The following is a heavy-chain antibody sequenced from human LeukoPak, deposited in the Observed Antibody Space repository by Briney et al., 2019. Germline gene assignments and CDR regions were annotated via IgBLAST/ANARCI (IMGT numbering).Heavy chain of an antibody. J-gene: IGHJ5*02. D-gene: IGHD3-9*01. CDR1: GYTFTDYY. V-gene: IGHV1-2*02. CDR2: ITPNSGGT. CDR3: ARLEGTGYRGGWFDP. Sequence: ASVKVSCKASGYTFTDYYIHWVRQAPGHGLEWMGWITPNSGGTNYAQKFQGRVTMTRDTSISTASLELRSLTSDDTAVYYCARLEGTGYRGGWFDPWGQGSLVTVSS.